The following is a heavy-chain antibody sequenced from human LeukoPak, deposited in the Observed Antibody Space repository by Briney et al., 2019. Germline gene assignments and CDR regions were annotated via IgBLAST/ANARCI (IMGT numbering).Heavy chain of an antibody. D-gene: IGHD6-19*01. CDR1: GFTFASYG. V-gene: IGHV3-30*02. Sequence: GGSLRLSCAASGFTFASYGMHWVRQAPGKGLEWVAFIRFDGTNEYYTDSVKGRFTISRDTSKKTLYLQMNSLRAEDTAVYYCAKSSSGWYRDAFDIWGQGTMVTVSS. CDR2: IRFDGTNE. CDR3: AKSSSGWYRDAFDI. J-gene: IGHJ3*02.